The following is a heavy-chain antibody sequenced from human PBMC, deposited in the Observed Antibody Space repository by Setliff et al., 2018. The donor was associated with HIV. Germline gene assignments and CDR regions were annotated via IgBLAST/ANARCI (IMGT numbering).Heavy chain of an antibody. D-gene: IGHD3-9*01. Sequence: PGESLKISCKGSGYSFTTYWIGWVRQMPGRGLEWMGIIYPGDSDTRYSPSFQGQVTISADKSTSTAYVQWSSLKASDTAMYYCARHRNYNFFTGRNDVLDIWGQGTMVTVSS. J-gene: IGHJ3*02. V-gene: IGHV5-51*01. CDR3: ARHRNYNFFTGRNDVLDI. CDR1: GYSFTTYW. CDR2: IYPGDSDT.